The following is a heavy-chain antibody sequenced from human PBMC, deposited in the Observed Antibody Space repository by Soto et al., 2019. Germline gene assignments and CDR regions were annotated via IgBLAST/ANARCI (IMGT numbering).Heavy chain of an antibody. Sequence: SETLSLTCSVSGGSVTLTSSYWGWIRQPPGKGLEWIGNVYYSGSTNYNPSLKSRVTISVDTSKNQFSLSLKSVTAADTAVYYCARDYSGYSADPEYYGVEVWGQGTTVTVSS. D-gene: IGHD3-22*01. CDR2: VYYSGST. CDR1: GGSVTLTSSY. J-gene: IGHJ6*02. V-gene: IGHV4-39*01. CDR3: ARDYSGYSADPEYYGVEV.